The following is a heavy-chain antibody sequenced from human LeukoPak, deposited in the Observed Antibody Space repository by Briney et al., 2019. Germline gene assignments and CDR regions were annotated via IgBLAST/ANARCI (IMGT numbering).Heavy chain of an antibody. D-gene: IGHD6-6*01. CDR2: FDPEDGET. Sequence: ASVKVSRMFSGYTLTELSMHWVRPAPGRGREWMGGFDPEDGETIYAQKLQGRVTMTEDTSTDTAYMELSSLRSEDTAVYYCATDLSSSSRGAFDIWGQGTMVTVSS. CDR3: ATDLSSSSRGAFDI. V-gene: IGHV1-24*01. J-gene: IGHJ3*02. CDR1: GYTLTELS.